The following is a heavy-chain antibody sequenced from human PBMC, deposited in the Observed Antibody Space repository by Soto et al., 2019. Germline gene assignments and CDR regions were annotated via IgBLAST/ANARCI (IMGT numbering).Heavy chain of an antibody. CDR2: IPYDGSNK. D-gene: IGHD2-21*02. J-gene: IGHJ4*02. CDR3: ARDPVAYCGGDCRTFDY. V-gene: IGHV3-30-3*01. Sequence: QSGGSLRLSCAASGFTFSSYAMHWVRQAPGKGLEWVAVIPYDGSNKYYADSVKGRFTISRDNSKNTLYLQMNSLRAEDTAVYYCARDPVAYCGGDCRTFDYWGQGTLVTVSS. CDR1: GFTFSSYA.